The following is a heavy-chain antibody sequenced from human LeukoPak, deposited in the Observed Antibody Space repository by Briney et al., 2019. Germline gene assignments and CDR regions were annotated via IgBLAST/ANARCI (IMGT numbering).Heavy chain of an antibody. CDR2: INSDGSST. D-gene: IGHD1-26*01. J-gene: IGHJ4*02. V-gene: IGHV3-74*01. Sequence: PGGSLRLSCAASGFTFSSYWMHWVRQAPGKGLVWVSRINSDGSSTSYADSVKGRFTISRDNAKNSLYLQMHSLRADDTAVYYCAREDTGSYSRAYYFDYWGQGTLVTVSS. CDR1: GFTFSSYW. CDR3: AREDTGSYSRAYYFDY.